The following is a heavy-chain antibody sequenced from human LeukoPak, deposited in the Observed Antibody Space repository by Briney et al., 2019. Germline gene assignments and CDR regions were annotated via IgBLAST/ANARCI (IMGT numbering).Heavy chain of an antibody. CDR1: GFTLSSYS. CDR3: ATHSGTPGGGDTFDI. V-gene: IGHV3-48*01. CDR2: ISSSSSTI. D-gene: IGHD3-10*01. Sequence: GGSLRLSCAASGFTLSSYSMNWVRQAPGKGLEWVSHISSSSSTIYYADSVKGRFTISRDNAKNSLYLQTNSLRAEDTAVYYCATHSGTPGGGDTFDIWGQGAMVTVSS. J-gene: IGHJ3*02.